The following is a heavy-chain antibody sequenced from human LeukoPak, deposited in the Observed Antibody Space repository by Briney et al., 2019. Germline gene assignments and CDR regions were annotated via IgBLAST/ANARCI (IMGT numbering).Heavy chain of an antibody. CDR1: GFPFSNYA. Sequence: PGKSLRLSCAASGFPFSNYAMQCVRQAPGRGLEWVAVISYDGSNKYYADSVKGRFTISRDNSKNTLYLQMNSLRGEDTAVYCWARDSYGLDYWGQGTLVTVSS. CDR3: ARDSYGLDY. CDR2: ISYDGSNK. J-gene: IGHJ4*02. D-gene: IGHD5-18*01. V-gene: IGHV3-30-3*01.